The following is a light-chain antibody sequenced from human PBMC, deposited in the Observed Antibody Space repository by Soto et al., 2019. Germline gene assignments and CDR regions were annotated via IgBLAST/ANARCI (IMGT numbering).Light chain of an antibody. CDR3: TSYSRYRVLV. J-gene: IGLJ3*02. Sequence: QSVLTQPASVSGSLGQSITISCTGTSSDIGGYKYVSWYQQHPGKAPKLIIFEVSNRPSGVSDRFSGSNSGNTASLTISGLQAEDEADYYCTSYSRYRVLVFGRGTKVTV. CDR2: EVS. CDR1: SSDIGGYKY. V-gene: IGLV2-14*01.